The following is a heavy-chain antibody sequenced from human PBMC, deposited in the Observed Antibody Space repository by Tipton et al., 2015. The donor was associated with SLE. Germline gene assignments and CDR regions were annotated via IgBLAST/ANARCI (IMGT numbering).Heavy chain of an antibody. CDR3: ARETADYGDYLFDS. J-gene: IGHJ4*02. D-gene: IGHD4-17*01. Sequence: TLSLTCTASGGSISSYYWSWIRQPPGKGLEWIGYIYYSGSTNYNPSLKSRVTISVDTSKNQFSLRLRSVTAADTAVYYCARETADYGDYLFDSWGQGTLVTVSP. CDR1: GGSISSYY. CDR2: IYYSGST. V-gene: IGHV4-59*01.